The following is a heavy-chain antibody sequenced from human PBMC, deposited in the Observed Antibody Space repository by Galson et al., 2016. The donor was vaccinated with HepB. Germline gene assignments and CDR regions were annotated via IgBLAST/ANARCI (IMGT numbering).Heavy chain of an antibody. Sequence: SVKVSCKASGFTFSSSAVQWVRQARGQRLEWIGWIGVGSGNTNYAQKFQERVTITRDMSTSTAYMELSSLRSEDTAVYYCAADSSSGPLDPWGQGTQVTVSS. D-gene: IGHD3-22*01. CDR1: GFTFSSSA. CDR3: AADSSSGPLDP. CDR2: IGVGSGNT. V-gene: IGHV1-58*01. J-gene: IGHJ5*02.